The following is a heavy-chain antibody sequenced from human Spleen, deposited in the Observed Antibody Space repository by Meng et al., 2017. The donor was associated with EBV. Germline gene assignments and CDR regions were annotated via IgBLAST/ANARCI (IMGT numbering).Heavy chain of an antibody. V-gene: IGHV4-4*02. J-gene: IGHJ5*02. CDR2: IYHAGRS. CDR3: ARPFPSWQSPRLDPFGA. CDR1: GDSITNTNW. Sequence: QVQLQESGPGLVKPSXXLSLTCDVSGDSITNTNWWNLVRQPPGRGLEWIGEIYHAGRSNYNPSLKSRATLSVDTSKNQFSLRLTSVTAADTAVYYCARPFPSWQSPRLDPFGAWGQGTLVTVSS. D-gene: IGHD6-19*01.